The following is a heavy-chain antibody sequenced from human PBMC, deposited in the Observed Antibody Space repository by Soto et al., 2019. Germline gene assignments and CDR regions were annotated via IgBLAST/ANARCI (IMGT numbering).Heavy chain of an antibody. CDR1: GYTFNTYG. D-gene: IGHD1-1*01. V-gene: IGHV1-3*01. CDR3: ARRKGMEENYYYYGLDI. CDR2: INAGNGNT. Sequence: ASVKVSCKASGYTFNTYGIPWVRQAPGQRLEWMGWINAGNGNTKYSQKFQGRVIITRDTSASTAYMELSSLRSEETAVYYCARRKGMEENYYYYGLDIWGQGTTVTVSS. J-gene: IGHJ6*02.